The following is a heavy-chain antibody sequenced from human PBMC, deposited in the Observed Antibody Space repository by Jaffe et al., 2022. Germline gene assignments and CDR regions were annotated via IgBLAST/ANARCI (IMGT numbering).Heavy chain of an antibody. CDR1: GGSFSGYY. CDR3: ARAGYHIGYCSGGSCYALDY. J-gene: IGHJ4*02. D-gene: IGHD2-15*01. V-gene: IGHV4-34*01. Sequence: QVQLQQWGAGLLKPSETLSLTCAVYGGSFSGYYWSWIRQPPGKGLEWIGEINHSGSTNYNPSLKSRVTISVDTSKNQFSLKLSSVTAADTAVYYCARAGYHIGYCSGGSCYALDYWGQGTLVTVSS. CDR2: INHSGST.